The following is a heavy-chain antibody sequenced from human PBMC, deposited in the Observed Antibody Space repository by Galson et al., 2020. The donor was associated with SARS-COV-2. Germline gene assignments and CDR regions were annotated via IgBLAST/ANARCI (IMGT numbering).Heavy chain of an antibody. V-gene: IGHV3-33*01. CDR3: ARDLYGSGKYVDY. D-gene: IGHD3-10*01. Sequence: GGSLRLSCAASGFTFSSYGIHWVRQAPGKGLEWVAVIWYDGSHKYYADSVKGRFTISGDDSKNTMYLQMSSLRAEDTAVYYCARDLYGSGKYVDYWGQGTLVTVSS. J-gene: IGHJ4*02. CDR1: GFTFSSYG. CDR2: IWYDGSHK.